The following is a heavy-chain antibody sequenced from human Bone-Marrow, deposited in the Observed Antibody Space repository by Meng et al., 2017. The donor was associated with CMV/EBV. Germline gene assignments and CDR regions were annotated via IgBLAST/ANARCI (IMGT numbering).Heavy chain of an antibody. CDR3: AKAQYSYDSIASGV. V-gene: IGHV3-30*02. J-gene: IGHJ4*02. CDR1: GFTFNTYG. CDR2: IRYDGSTN. D-gene: IGHD3-22*01. Sequence: GGSLRLSCAASGFTFNTYGMHWVRQAPGKGLEWVAFIRYDGSTNYFADSIKGRFTMSRDNSKNTLYLQMNSLRTEDTAVYYCAKAQYSYDSIASGVWGQGTLVTVSS.